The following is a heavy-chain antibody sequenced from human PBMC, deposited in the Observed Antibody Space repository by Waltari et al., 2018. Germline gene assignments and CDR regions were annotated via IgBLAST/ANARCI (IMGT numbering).Heavy chain of an antibody. J-gene: IGHJ4*02. CDR3: VRHARTTSGGKHFDH. CDR1: GDSISSSSYY. Sequence: QLQLQESGPGLVKASETLSLTCTVSGDSISSSSYYWGWVRQPPGKGLEWIGNMYCSVSTYYNPSLKSRVTISGDTSKSQFSLKLSSVTAADTSMYYCVRHARTTSGGKHFDHWGQGMLVTVSP. CDR2: MYCSVST. V-gene: IGHV4-39*01. D-gene: IGHD2-15*01.